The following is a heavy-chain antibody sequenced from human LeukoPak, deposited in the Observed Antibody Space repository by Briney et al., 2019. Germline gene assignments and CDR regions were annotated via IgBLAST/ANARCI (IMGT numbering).Heavy chain of an antibody. D-gene: IGHD1-26*01. CDR1: GGSISSGGYS. J-gene: IGHJ6*02. Sequence: IPSETLSLTCAVSGGSISSGGYSWSWIRQPPGKGLEWIGYIYHSGSTYYNPSLKSRVTISVDRSKNQFSLKLSSVTAADTAVYYCARVELNYYYGMDVWGQGTTVTVSS. CDR2: IYHSGST. CDR3: ARVELNYYYGMDV. V-gene: IGHV4-30-2*01.